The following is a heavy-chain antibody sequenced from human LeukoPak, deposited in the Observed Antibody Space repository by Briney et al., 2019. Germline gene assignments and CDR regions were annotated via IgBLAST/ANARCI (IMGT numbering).Heavy chain of an antibody. CDR1: GGTFSSYA. V-gene: IGHV1-69*13. CDR2: IIPIFGTA. J-gene: IGHJ4*02. Sequence: GASVKVSCKASGGTFSSYAISWVRQAPGQGLEWMGGIIPIFGTANYAQKFQGRVTITADESTSTAYMELSSLRSEDTAVYYCASELRLTAPYCFDYWGQGTLVTVSS. CDR3: ASELRLTAPYCFDY.